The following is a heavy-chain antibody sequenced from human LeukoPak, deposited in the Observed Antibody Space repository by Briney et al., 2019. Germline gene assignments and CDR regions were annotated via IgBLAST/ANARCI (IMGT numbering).Heavy chain of an antibody. CDR3: ARQFYHSGYDRKFDY. V-gene: IGHV4-30-4*08. J-gene: IGHJ4*02. D-gene: IGHD5-12*01. CDR1: GGSISSGDYY. CDR2: IYYSGST. Sequence: SQTLSLTCTVSGGSISSGDYYWSWIRQPPGKGREWIGYIYYSGSTYYNPSLKSRVTISVDTSKNQFSLKMSSVTAADTAVYYCARQFYHSGYDRKFDYWGQGTLVSVSS.